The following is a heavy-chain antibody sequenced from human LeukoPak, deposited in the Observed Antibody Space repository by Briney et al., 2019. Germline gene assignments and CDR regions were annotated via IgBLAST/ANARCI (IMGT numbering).Heavy chain of an antibody. D-gene: IGHD2-15*01. V-gene: IGHV4-34*01. CDR2: NNHSGSN. Sequence: SETLSLIRAVHCGSSSGYHWSWIPQPPGKGLELIGENNHSGSNNHNPSLKSRLTISLDPYKNQFSLKLSSVTAADTAVYCCARAVRGYCSGGSCSYYYGMDVWGQGTTVTVSS. CDR3: ARAVRGYCSGGSCSYYYGMDV. CDR1: CGSSSGYH. J-gene: IGHJ6*02.